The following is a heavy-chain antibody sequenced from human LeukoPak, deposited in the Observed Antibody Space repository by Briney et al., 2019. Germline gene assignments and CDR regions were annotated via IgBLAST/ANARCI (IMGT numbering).Heavy chain of an antibody. Sequence: GGSLRLSCAASGFTFSSYGMHWVRQAPGKGLEWVAFIRYDGSNKYYADSVKGRFSISRDNSKNTLYLQMDSLRAEDTAVYYCAKVTGYCYDYWGQGTLVTVSS. D-gene: IGHD1-14*01. V-gene: IGHV3-30*02. CDR1: GFTFSSYG. CDR3: AKVTGYCYDY. J-gene: IGHJ4*02. CDR2: IRYDGSNK.